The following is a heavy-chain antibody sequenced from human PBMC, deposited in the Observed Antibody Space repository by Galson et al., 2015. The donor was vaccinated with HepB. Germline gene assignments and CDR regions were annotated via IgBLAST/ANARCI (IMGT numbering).Heavy chain of an antibody. CDR3: AKAVAAAGTGYYFDY. D-gene: IGHD6-13*01. J-gene: IGHJ4*02. Sequence: SLRLSCAASGFTFSSYAMSWVRQAPGKGLEWVSAISGSGGSTYYADSVKGRFTISRDNSKNTLYLQMNSLRAEDTAVYYCAKAVAAAGTGYYFDYWGQGTLVTVSS. CDR1: GFTFSSYA. CDR2: ISGSGGST. V-gene: IGHV3-23*01.